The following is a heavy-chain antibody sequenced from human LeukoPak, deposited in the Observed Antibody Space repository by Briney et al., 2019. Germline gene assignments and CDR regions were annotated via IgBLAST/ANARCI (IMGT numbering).Heavy chain of an antibody. D-gene: IGHD5-24*01. Sequence: PSETLSLTCAVYGGSFSGYYWSWIRQPPGKGLEWIGEINHSGSTNYNPSLTSRGTISVDTSKNQFSLKLSSVTAADTAVYYCASRWRWLQPFDYWGQGPLVTVSS. V-gene: IGHV4-34*01. J-gene: IGHJ4*02. CDR3: ASRWRWLQPFDY. CDR2: INHSGST. CDR1: GGSFSGYY.